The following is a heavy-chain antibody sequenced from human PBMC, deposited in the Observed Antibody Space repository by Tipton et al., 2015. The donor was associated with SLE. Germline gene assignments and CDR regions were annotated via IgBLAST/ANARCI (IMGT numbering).Heavy chain of an antibody. CDR3: ARDPGRESSSPGFDY. CDR1: GYTFTGYY. J-gene: IGHJ4*02. D-gene: IGHD6-13*01. Sequence: QSGPEVKKPGASVKVSCKASGYTFTGYYMHWVRQAPGQGLEWMGWISAYNGNTNYAQKLQGRVTMTTDTSTSTAYMELRSLRSDDTAVYYCARDPGRESSSPGFDYWGQGTPVTVSS. CDR2: ISAYNGNT. V-gene: IGHV1-18*04.